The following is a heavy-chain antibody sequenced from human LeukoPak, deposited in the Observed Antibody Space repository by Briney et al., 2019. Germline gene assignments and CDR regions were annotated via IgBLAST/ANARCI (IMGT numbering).Heavy chain of an antibody. V-gene: IGHV1-69*05. CDR2: IIPIFGTA. CDR3: ARALRLGELSFDC. Sequence: SVKVSCKASGRTFSSYAISWVRQAPGQWLEWMGGIIPIFGTANYAQKFQGRVTITTDESTSTAYRELSSLRSEDTDVYYCARALRLGELSFDCWGQGTLVTVSS. CDR1: GRTFSSYA. J-gene: IGHJ4*02. D-gene: IGHD3-16*02.